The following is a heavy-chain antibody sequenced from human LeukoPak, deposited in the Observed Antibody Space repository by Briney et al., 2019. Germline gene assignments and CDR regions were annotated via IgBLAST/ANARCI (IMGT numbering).Heavy chain of an antibody. D-gene: IGHD4/OR15-4a*01. J-gene: IGHJ4*02. CDR3: ARDRVQIWSYVAIFDY. CDR2: MNPNSGNT. CDR1: GYTFTSYD. Sequence: ASVKVSCKASGYTFTSYDINWVRQATGQGLEWMGWMNPNSGNTGYAQKFQGRVTMTRNTSISTAYMELSSLRSEDTAVYYCARDRVQIWSYVAIFDYWGQGTLVTVSS. V-gene: IGHV1-8*01.